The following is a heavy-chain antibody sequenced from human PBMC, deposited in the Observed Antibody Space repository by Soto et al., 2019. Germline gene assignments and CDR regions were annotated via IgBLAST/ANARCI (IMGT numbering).Heavy chain of an antibody. J-gene: IGHJ4*02. D-gene: IGHD1-7*01. V-gene: IGHV5-51*01. CDR2: IFPGDSDT. CDR1: GYSFGAYW. CDR3: ARGGIIGTPPHY. Sequence: PGESLKISCQGSGYSFGAYWIGWVRQMPGKGLEWMGIIFPGDSDTRYRPSFQGQVTISVDTSINTAYLQWSSLKASDTAIYFCARGGIIGTPPHYWGRGTQVTVYS.